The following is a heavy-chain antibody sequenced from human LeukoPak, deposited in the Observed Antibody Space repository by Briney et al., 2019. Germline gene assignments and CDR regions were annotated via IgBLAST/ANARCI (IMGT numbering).Heavy chain of an antibody. CDR1: GFSFSDYY. CDR3: AGGGYSYSPSKYYFDY. V-gene: IGHV3-11*04. J-gene: IGHJ4*02. D-gene: IGHD5-18*01. CDR2: ISCSGSTI. Sequence: SLILSCAASGFSFSDYYMSWILQPPGKGVEWVSYISCSGSTIYYADSVKGRFTISRDNGKNSLYLQMNSLRAEDPAVYYCAGGGYSYSPSKYYFDYWGQGTLVTVSS.